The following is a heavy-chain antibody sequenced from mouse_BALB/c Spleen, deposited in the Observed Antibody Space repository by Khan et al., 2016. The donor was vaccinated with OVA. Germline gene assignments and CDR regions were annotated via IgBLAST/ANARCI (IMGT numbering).Heavy chain of an antibody. CDR1: GYSFTGYY. CDR2: INPNTGNI. CDR3: ARGYDFFAY. V-gene: IGHV1-26*01. Sequence: VQLQQSGPDLVKPGASVKMSCKASGYSFTGYYMNWVKQSHGKSLECIGRINPNTGNINYNQKFKGKAIFTVDTSSSTAYMELRSLTSEDSAVYCCARGYDFFAYWGQGTLVTVSA. J-gene: IGHJ3*01. D-gene: IGHD2-2*01.